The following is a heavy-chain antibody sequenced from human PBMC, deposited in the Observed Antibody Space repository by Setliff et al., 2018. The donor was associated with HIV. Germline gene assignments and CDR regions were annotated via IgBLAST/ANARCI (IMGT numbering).Heavy chain of an antibody. D-gene: IGHD3-10*01. CDR2: IKSKTDGGTR. CDR3: TTDDLSWGVGGLDY. V-gene: IGHV3-15*01. Sequence: PGGSLRLSCAASGFSLSNARMSWVRQGPGKGLEWVGRIKSKTDGGTRDYAAPVKGRFTISRDDSKNTLYLQMNSLRTEDTAVYYCTTDDLSWGVGGLDYWGQGSLVTVSS. J-gene: IGHJ4*02. CDR1: GFSLSNAR.